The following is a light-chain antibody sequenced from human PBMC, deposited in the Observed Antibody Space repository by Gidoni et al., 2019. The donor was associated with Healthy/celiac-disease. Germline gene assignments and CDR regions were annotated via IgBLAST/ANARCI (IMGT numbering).Light chain of an antibody. V-gene: IGKV1-13*02. CDR2: DAS. CDR3: QQFDSSPLT. CDR1: QVISSA. J-gene: IGKJ4*01. Sequence: IQWTQSPSSLSASVGDRVTNTCRASQVISSALAWYQQKPGKAPKLLIYDASSLESGVPSRFSGSGSGTDFTLTISSLQPEDFAVYYCQQFDSSPLTFGGGTKVEIK.